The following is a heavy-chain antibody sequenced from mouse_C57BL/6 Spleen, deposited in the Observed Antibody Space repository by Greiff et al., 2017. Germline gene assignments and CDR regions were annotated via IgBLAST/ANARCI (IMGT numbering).Heavy chain of an antibody. CDR1: GYSITSGYY. D-gene: IGHD4-1*01. CDR3: ASLGRGYFDY. CDR2: ISYDGSN. V-gene: IGHV3-6*01. Sequence: EVKLQESGPGLVKPSQSLSLTCSVTGYSITSGYYWNWIRQFPGNKLEWMGYISYDGSNNYNPSLKNRISITRDTSKNQFFLKLNSVTTEDTATYYCASLGRGYFDYWGQGTTLTVSS. J-gene: IGHJ2*01.